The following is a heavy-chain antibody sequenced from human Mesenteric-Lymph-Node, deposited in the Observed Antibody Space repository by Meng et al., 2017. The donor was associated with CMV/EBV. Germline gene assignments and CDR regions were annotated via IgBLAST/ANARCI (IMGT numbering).Heavy chain of an antibody. J-gene: IGHJ4*02. V-gene: IGHV3-23*03. CDR3: ARSGCDSTSCYYYFDY. Sequence: GGSLRLSCAASGFTFRSYAMSWVRQAPGKGLEWVSIIYSGGTSTYYADSVKGRFTVSRDNSKNTLYLQMNGLRVEDTAVYYCARSGCDSTSCYYYFDYWGQGTLVTVSS. CDR2: IYSGGTST. CDR1: GFTFRSYA. D-gene: IGHD2-2*01.